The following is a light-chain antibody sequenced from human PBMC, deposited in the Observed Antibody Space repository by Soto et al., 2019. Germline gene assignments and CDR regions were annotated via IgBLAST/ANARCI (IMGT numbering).Light chain of an antibody. V-gene: IGLV1-44*01. CDR3: STWDDTLDAYV. Sequence: QSVLPQPPSASAPPGQRVTISCSGGSSNIGDNPVNWYQHLPGAAPTLLIYNNNQRPSGVPDRFSGSKSGASASLAISGLRSEDEADYYCSTWDDTLDAYVFGTGTRSPS. CDR2: NNN. J-gene: IGLJ1*01. CDR1: SSNIGDNP.